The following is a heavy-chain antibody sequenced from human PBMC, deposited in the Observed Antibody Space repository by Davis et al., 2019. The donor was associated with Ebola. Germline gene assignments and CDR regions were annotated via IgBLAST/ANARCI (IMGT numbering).Heavy chain of an antibody. Sequence: GESLKISCAASGFTFGSYVMSWVRQAPGKGLEWVSAISGSGGSTYHADSVKGRFTISRDNSKNTLYLQMNSLRAEDTAAYYCAKGGNWDIVLVPSAIDWGQGTLVTVSS. CDR1: GFTFGSYV. CDR2: ISGSGGST. V-gene: IGHV3-23*01. D-gene: IGHD2-2*01. CDR3: AKGGNWDIVLVPSAID. J-gene: IGHJ4*02.